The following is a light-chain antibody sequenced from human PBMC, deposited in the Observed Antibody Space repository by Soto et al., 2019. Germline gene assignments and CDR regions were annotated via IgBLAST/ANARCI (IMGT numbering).Light chain of an antibody. CDR3: QQSITFPYT. J-gene: IGKJ2*01. Sequence: DIQMTQSPSSSSASVGDRVTITCRASQDVANFLNWYQQKPGRAPKILIYAASNLQRGVPSRFSGSGSGTEFTLTISSLEREDVASYYCQQSITFPYTFGQGTNLEI. CDR1: QDVANF. CDR2: AAS. V-gene: IGKV1-39*01.